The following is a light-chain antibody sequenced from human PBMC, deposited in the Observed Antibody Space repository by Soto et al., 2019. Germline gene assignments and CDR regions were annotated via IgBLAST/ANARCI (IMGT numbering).Light chain of an antibody. J-gene: IGKJ1*01. CDR1: QSISSW. V-gene: IGKV1-5*01. CDR3: QQYETFSGT. Sequence: EIQMTQAPSTLSASVLYRVSITCLASQSISSWLAWYQQKPGKAPKLLIYDVSSLESGVPSRFSGSGSGTEFTLTISSLQPGDFATYYCQQYETFSGTFGPGTKVDIK. CDR2: DVS.